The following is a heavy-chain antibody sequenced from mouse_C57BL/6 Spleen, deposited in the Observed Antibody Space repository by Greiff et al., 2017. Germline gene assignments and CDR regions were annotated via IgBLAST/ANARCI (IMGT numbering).Heavy chain of an antibody. CDR1: GFTFSSYG. V-gene: IGHV5-6*01. Sequence: VQLVESGGDLVKPGGSLKLSCAASGFTFSSYGMSWVRQTPDKRLEWVATISSGGSYTYYPDSVKGRFTISRDNAKNTLYLQMSSLKSEDTAMYYCARQGDGGFAYWGQGTLVTVSA. D-gene: IGHD3-3*01. J-gene: IGHJ3*01. CDR2: ISSGGSYT. CDR3: ARQGDGGFAY.